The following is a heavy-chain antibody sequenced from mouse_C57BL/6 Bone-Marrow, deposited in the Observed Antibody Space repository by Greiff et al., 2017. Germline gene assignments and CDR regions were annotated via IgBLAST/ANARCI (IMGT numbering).Heavy chain of an antibody. CDR2: IDPETGGT. CDR1: GYTFTDYE. D-gene: IGHD2-3*01. Sequence: VKLVESGAELVRPGASVTLSCKASGYTFTDYEMHWVKQTPVHGLEWIGAIDPETGGTAYNQKFKGKAILTADKSSSTAYMELRSLTSEDSAVYYCTRSIYDGYYKGFDYWGQGTTLTVSS. J-gene: IGHJ2*01. V-gene: IGHV1-15*01. CDR3: TRSIYDGYYKGFDY.